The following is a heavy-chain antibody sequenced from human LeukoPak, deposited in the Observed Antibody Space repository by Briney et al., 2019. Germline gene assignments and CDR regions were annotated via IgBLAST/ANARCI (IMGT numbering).Heavy chain of an antibody. CDR2: ISWNSGSI. D-gene: IGHD3-22*01. CDR3: AKAMIGTTDYYYYGMDV. Sequence: PGGSLRLSCAASGFTFDDYAMHWVRHAPGKGLEWVSGISWNSGSIGYADSVKGRFTISRDNAKNSLYLQMNSLRAEDTALYYCAKAMIGTTDYYYYGMDVWGQGTTVTVSS. CDR1: GFTFDDYA. V-gene: IGHV3-9*01. J-gene: IGHJ6*02.